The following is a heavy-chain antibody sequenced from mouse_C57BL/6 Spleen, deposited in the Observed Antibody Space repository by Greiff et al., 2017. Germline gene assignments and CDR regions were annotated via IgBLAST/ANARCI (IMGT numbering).Heavy chain of an antibody. D-gene: IGHD1-2*01. J-gene: IGHJ2*01. CDR2: IDPSDSYT. Sequence: QVQLQQPGAELVMPGASVKLSCKASGYTFTSYWMHWVKQRPGQGLEWIGEIDPSDSYTNYNQKFKGKSTLTVDKSSSTAFMQLSSLTSEDSAVYYCATLRPDYWGQGTTLTVSS. CDR3: ATLRPDY. V-gene: IGHV1-69*01. CDR1: GYTFTSYW.